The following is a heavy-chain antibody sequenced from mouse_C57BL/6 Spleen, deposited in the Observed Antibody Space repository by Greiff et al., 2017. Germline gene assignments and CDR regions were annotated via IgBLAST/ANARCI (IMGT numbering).Heavy chain of an antibody. CDR1: GYTFTSSW. J-gene: IGHJ2*01. D-gene: IGHD1-1*01. V-gene: IGHV1-74*01. CDR2: IHPSDSDT. Sequence: QVQLKQPGAELVKPGASVQVSCKASGYTFTSSWMHWVKQRPGQGLEWIGRIHPSDSDTNYNQKFKGKATLTVDKSSSTAYMQLSSLTSEDSAVYYCAIITTVVARDYWGKGSTLTGSS. CDR3: AIITTVVARDY.